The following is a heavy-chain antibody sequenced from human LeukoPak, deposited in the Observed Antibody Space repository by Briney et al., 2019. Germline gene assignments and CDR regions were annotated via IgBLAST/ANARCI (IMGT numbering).Heavy chain of an antibody. J-gene: IGHJ6*03. D-gene: IGHD4/OR15-4a*01. Sequence: GGSLRLSCAASGFTFSTYAMSWVRQAPGKGLEWLSTIGGGGRDTFYADSVKGRFTVSRDNSKNKMYLQMSSLRAEDTAVYFCAKNRGANYYNYYMDVWGKGTTVTVSS. CDR1: GFTFSTYA. CDR3: AKNRGANYYNYYMDV. CDR2: IGGGGRDT. V-gene: IGHV3-23*01.